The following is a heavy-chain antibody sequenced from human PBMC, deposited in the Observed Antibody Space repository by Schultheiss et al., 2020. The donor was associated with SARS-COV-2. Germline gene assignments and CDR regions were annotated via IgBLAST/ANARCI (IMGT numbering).Heavy chain of an antibody. V-gene: IGHV3-48*02. Sequence: GGSLRLSCAASGFTFSSYAMSWVRQAPGKGLEWVSYISSSGSTIYYADSVKGRFTISRDNAKNSLYLQMNSLRDEDTAVYYCARDRVSSGRPDWFDPWGQGTLVTVSS. D-gene: IGHD6-19*01. CDR1: GFTFSSYA. J-gene: IGHJ5*02. CDR2: ISSSGSTI. CDR3: ARDRVSSGRPDWFDP.